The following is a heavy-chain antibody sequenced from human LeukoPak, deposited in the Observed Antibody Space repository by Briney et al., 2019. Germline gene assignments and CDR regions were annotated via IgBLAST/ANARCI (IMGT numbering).Heavy chain of an antibody. D-gene: IGHD3-3*01. CDR2: INPSGGST. CDR3: ARGVSAYYDFWSGYSAPYFDY. V-gene: IGHV1-46*03. J-gene: IGHJ4*02. Sequence: ASVKVSCKASGYTFTSYYMHWVRQAPGQGLEWMGIINPSGGSTSYAQKFRGRVTMTRDTSTSTVYMELSSLRSEDTAVYYCARGVSAYYDFWSGYSAPYFDYWGQGTLDTVSS. CDR1: GYTFTSYY.